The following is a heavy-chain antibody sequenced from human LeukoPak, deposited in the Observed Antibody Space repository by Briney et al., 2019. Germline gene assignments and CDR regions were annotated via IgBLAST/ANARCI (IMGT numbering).Heavy chain of an antibody. D-gene: IGHD6-13*01. CDR2: INPSGGST. CDR1: GYTFTSYY. CDR3: ARDAHSSSWYDWYFDL. Sequence: ASVKVSCKAPGYTFTSYYMHWVRQAPGQGLEWMGIINPSGGSTSYAQKFQGRVTMTRDTSTSTVYMELSSLRSEDTAVYYCARDAHSSSWYDWYFDLWGRGTLVTVSS. V-gene: IGHV1-46*01. J-gene: IGHJ2*01.